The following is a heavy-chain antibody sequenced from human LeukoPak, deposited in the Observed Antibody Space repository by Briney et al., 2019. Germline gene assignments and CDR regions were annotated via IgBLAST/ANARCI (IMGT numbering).Heavy chain of an antibody. V-gene: IGHV4-31*11. CDR2: IYYSGST. CDR1: GGSISSGGYY. J-gene: IGHJ5*02. CDR3: ANYGSGSYRFDP. Sequence: PSETLSLTCAVSGGSISSGGYYWSWIRQHPGKGLEWIGYIYYSGSTYYNPSLKSRVTISVDTSKNQFSLKLSSVTAADTAVYYCANYGSGSYRFDPWGQGTLVTVSS. D-gene: IGHD3-10*01.